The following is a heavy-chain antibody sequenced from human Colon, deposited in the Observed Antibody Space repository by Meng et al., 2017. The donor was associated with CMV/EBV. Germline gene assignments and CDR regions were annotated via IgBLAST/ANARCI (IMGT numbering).Heavy chain of an antibody. CDR2: INSNSGAT. D-gene: IGHD1-26*01. CDR1: GYTFSDYH. V-gene: IGHV1-2*02. Sequence: VLVVQSGDEVKKPGASVKVSCKTSGYTFSDYHIHWVRQAPGQGLEWMGWINSNSGATDYAQKFQGRFTMTRDTSITTVYMELSSLRSDDTAVYYCARDPSGSRVPFDYWGQGSLVTVSS. CDR3: ARDPSGSRVPFDY. J-gene: IGHJ4*02.